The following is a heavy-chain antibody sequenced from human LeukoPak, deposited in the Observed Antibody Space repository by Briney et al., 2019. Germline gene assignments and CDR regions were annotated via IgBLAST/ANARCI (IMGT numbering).Heavy chain of an antibody. V-gene: IGHV1-69*13. CDR3: ARVGSGLIAVAGRETDY. Sequence: ASVKVSCKASGGTFSSYAISWVRQAPGQGLEWMGGIIPIFGTANYAQKFQGRVTITADESTSTAYMELSSLRSEDTAVYYCARVGSGLIAVAGRETDYWGQGTLVTVSS. CDR1: GGTFSSYA. D-gene: IGHD6-19*01. J-gene: IGHJ4*02. CDR2: IIPIFGTA.